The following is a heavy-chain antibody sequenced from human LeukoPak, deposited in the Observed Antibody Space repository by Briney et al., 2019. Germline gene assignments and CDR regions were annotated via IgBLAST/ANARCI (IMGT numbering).Heavy chain of an antibody. CDR3: ARGRAVDI. CDR2: IKPDDSEI. CDR1: GFTFSSYS. J-gene: IGHJ3*02. Sequence: GGSLRLSCAASGFTFSSYSMSWVRQAPGKGLEWVANIKPDDSEIYYVASVKGRFTISRDNAKNSVFLQMNSLRVEDTAIYYCARGRAVDIWGRGTMVTVSS. V-gene: IGHV3-7*04.